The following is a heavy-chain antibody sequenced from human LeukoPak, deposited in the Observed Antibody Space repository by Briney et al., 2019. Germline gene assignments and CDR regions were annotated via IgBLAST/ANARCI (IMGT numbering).Heavy chain of an antibody. V-gene: IGHV4-59*01. CDR1: GGSISSYY. D-gene: IGHD3-10*01. CDR3: ARTTMVRGVIIALEYNWFDP. J-gene: IGHJ5*02. Sequence: PSETLSLTCTVSGGSISSYYWSWIRQPPGKGLEWIGYICYSGSTNYNPSLKSRVTISVDTSKNQFSLKLSSVTAADTAVYYCARTTMVRGVIIALEYNWFDPWGQGTLVTVSS. CDR2: ICYSGST.